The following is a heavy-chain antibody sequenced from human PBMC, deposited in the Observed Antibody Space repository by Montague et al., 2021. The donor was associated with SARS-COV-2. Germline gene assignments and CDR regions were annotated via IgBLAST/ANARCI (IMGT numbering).Heavy chain of an antibody. Sequence: SETLSLTCTVSGGSISNYYWSWIRQPPGKGLEWIGYIHYSGSTSSHPSLKGRVTISIETSKNQFSLNLSSVTAADTAIYYCAIHGLEGANTYYFGLDVWGQGTTVTVSS. CDR3: AIHGLEGANTYYFGLDV. CDR2: IHYSGST. J-gene: IGHJ6*02. V-gene: IGHV4-59*08. CDR1: GGSISNYY. D-gene: IGHD1-26*01.